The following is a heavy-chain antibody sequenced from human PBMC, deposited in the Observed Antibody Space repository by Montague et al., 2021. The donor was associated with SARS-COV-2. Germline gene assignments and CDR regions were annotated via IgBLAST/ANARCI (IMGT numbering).Heavy chain of an antibody. CDR2: ISDSGST. J-gene: IGHJ4*02. D-gene: IGHD1-26*01. V-gene: IGHV4-59*12. Sequence: SETLSLTCTVSGGSISSFYWSWFRQPPGKGLEWIGYISDSGSTNYNPSLTSRVTMSVDTSKNQFSLRLTSVTAADTAIYYRARKGSGRSDLAYWGQGTLVTVSS. CDR1: GGSISSFY. CDR3: ARKGSGRSDLAY.